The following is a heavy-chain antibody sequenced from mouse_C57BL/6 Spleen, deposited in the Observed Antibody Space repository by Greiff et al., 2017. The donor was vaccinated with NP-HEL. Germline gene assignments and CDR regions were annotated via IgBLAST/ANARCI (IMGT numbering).Heavy chain of an antibody. CDR2: INPSTGGT. D-gene: IGHD2-4*01. CDR3: ARSFYYDYDGFAY. J-gene: IGHJ3*01. CDR1: GYSFTGYY. Sequence: EVQLQQSGPELVKPGASVKISCKASGYSFTGYYMNWVKQSPEKSLEWIGEINPSTGGTTYNQKFKAKATLTVDKSSSTAYMQLKSLTSEDSAVYYCARSFYYDYDGFAYWGQGTLVTVSA. V-gene: IGHV1-42*01.